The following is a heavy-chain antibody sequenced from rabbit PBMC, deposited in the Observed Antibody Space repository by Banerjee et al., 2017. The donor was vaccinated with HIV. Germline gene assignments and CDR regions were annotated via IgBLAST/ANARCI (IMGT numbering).Heavy chain of an antibody. Sequence: QSLEESGGDLVKPEGSLTLTCTASGFSFSGSYYMCWVRQAPGKGLELIVCIDIRNANTWYATWVIGRFTISTTSSTTVTLQMTSLTAADTATYFCAREAGSSGWDIGLWGQGTLVTV. CDR3: AREAGSSGWDIGL. CDR2: IDIRNANT. D-gene: IGHD1-1*01. CDR1: GFSFSGSYY. V-gene: IGHV1S40*01. J-gene: IGHJ4*01.